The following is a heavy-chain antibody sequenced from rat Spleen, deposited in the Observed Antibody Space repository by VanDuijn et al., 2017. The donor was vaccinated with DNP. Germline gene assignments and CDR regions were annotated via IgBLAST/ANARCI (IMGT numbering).Heavy chain of an antibody. V-gene: IGHV5-22*01. CDR3: ARHVLPLRVWDY. CDR1: GFSFSDYY. J-gene: IGHJ2*01. Sequence: EVQLVESGGDLVQPGRSLKLSCAASGFSFSDYYMAWVRQAATKGLEWVAYISYDGGSTYYGDSVKGRFTISRDNAKNTLYLQMNSLRFEDTATYYCARHVLPLRVWDYWGQGVMVTVSS. CDR2: ISYDGGST. D-gene: IGHD4-1*01.